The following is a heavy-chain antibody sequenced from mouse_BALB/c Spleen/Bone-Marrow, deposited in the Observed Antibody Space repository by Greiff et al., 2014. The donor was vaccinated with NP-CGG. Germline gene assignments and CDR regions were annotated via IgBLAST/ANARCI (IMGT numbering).Heavy chain of an antibody. Sequence: EVMLVESGGGLAKSGGSLKLSCAASGFTFNNYGMSWVRQTPEKRLEWVATISGGGSYTFYPDSVKGRFTISRDNAKNDLYLQLSSLRSEDTALYYCARHAYYDQTEVSFVYWGQGTLVTVSA. CDR3: ARHAYYDQTEVSFVY. CDR2: ISGGGSYT. D-gene: IGHD2-4*01. V-gene: IGHV5-9-2*01. CDR1: GFTFNNYG. J-gene: IGHJ3*01.